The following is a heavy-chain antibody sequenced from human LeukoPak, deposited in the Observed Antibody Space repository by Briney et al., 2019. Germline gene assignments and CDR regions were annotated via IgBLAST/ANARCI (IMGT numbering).Heavy chain of an antibody. J-gene: IGHJ5*02. D-gene: IGHD5-18*01. CDR1: GFTVSSNY. CDR2: IYSGGST. CDR3: ARVARGYSYGTNWFDP. Sequence: GGSLRLSCAASGFTVSSNYMSLVRQAPGKGLEWVSVIYSGGSTYYADSVKGRFTISRDNSKNTLYLQMNSLRAEDTAVYYCARVARGYSYGTNWFDPWGQGTLVTVSS. V-gene: IGHV3-66*02.